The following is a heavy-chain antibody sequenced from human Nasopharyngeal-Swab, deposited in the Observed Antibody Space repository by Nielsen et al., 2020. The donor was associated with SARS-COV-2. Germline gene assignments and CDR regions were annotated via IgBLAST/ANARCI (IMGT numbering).Heavy chain of an antibody. Sequence: AAVKVFCKASGEISTSYGISWGGQAAGQGLEGMGWISAYNGNTNYAQKLQGRVTMITDPSTSTAYMELRSLRCDDTAVYYCARCEYYDFWSGYSDRPFDYWGQGTLVTVSS. CDR2: ISAYNGNT. J-gene: IGHJ4*02. CDR1: GEISTSYG. V-gene: IGHV1-18*01. D-gene: IGHD3-3*01. CDR3: ARCEYYDFWSGYSDRPFDY.